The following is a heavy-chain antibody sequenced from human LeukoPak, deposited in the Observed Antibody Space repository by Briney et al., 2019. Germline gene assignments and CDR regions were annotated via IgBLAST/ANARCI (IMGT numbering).Heavy chain of an antibody. Sequence: SETLSLTCTVSGGSISSYYWSWIRQPAGKGLEWIGRIYTSGSTNYNPSLKSRVTISVDTSKNQFSLKLSSVTAADTAVYYCARGGDDSSGYYLVDYWGQGTLVTVSS. D-gene: IGHD3-22*01. CDR3: ARGGDDSSGYYLVDY. J-gene: IGHJ4*02. CDR2: IYTSGST. V-gene: IGHV4-4*07. CDR1: GGSISSYY.